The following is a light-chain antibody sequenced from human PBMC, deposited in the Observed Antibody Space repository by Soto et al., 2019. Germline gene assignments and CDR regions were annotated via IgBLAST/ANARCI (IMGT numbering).Light chain of an antibody. Sequence: EILLTQSPSTLSLSPGEGVNLSCRASQSVTVNSLAWYPPKPGQAPRLLIYVASTRAAAVPHRFTGSGSGTDLALTISSLEPDDFGVYYCQQYGDSPLTSGPGTKVYIK. CDR1: QSVTVNS. J-gene: IGKJ3*01. CDR2: VAS. CDR3: QQYGDSPLT. V-gene: IGKV3-20*01.